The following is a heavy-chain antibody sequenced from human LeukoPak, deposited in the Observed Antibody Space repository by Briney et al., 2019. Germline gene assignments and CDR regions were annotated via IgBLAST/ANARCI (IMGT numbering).Heavy chain of an antibody. V-gene: IGHV1-46*01. Sequence: ASVKVSCKTSGYTFTSYYIHWVRQAPGQGLEWMGIINPSGGSTSYARKFQGRVTMTRDTSTSTVYMYLSSLRSEDMAVYYCARDSLYGVVDYWGQGTLVTVSS. J-gene: IGHJ4*02. CDR2: INPSGGST. CDR1: GYTFTSYY. D-gene: IGHD4-17*01. CDR3: ARDSLYGVVDY.